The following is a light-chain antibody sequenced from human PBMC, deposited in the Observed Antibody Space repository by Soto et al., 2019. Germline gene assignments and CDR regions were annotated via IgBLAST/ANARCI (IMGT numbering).Light chain of an antibody. CDR1: QSVSSSF. CDR3: QQFASYPLT. J-gene: IGKJ4*01. V-gene: IGKV3-20*01. Sequence: EIVLTQSPGTLSLSPGERATLSCRASQSVSSSFLAWYQQKPGQAPRLLIYGTSSRATGIPTRFSGSGSGTDFTLSITRLEPEDFAVYYCQQFASYPLTFGGRTKV. CDR2: GTS.